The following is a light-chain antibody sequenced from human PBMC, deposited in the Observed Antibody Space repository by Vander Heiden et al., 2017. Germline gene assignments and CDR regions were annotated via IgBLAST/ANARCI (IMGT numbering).Light chain of an antibody. CDR2: DTT. V-gene: IGLV7-46*01. CDR3: LLSYGGAVV. CDR1: TGAVTSSHH. Sequence: QAVVTQEPSLTVSPGGTVTLTCGSSTGAVTSSHHPYWFQQKPGQAPRTLIYDTTNKHSWTPARFSASLLGGKAALTLSGAQPEDEAGYYCLLSYGGAVVCGGGTKL. J-gene: IGLJ3*02.